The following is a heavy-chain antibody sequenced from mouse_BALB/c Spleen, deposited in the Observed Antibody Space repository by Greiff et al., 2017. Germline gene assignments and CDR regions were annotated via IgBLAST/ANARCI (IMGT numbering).Heavy chain of an antibody. V-gene: IGHV1-74*01. CDR1: GYSFTSYW. CDR2: IHPADSET. CDR3: ARAPIYYDYDVQYAMDD. D-gene: IGHD2-4*01. J-gene: IGHJ4*01. Sequence: QVQLQQPGAGLVRPGASVKLSCKASGYSFTSYWMNWVKQRPGQGLEWIGMIHPADSETRLNQKFKDKATLTVDKSSSTAYMQLSSPTSEDSAVYDCARAPIYYDYDVQYAMDDWGQGTSVTVSS.